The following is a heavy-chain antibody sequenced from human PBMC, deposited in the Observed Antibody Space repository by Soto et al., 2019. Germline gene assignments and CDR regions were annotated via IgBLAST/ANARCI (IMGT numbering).Heavy chain of an antibody. Sequence: PLETLSLTCAVSGGSISSGGYSWTWIRQPPGTGLEWIGEINHSGSTNYNPSLKSRVTISVDTSKNQFSLKLTSVTAADTAVYYCARDKITGLFDYWGQGTLVTVSS. V-gene: IGHV4-34*01. CDR2: INHSGST. CDR3: ARDKITGLFDY. D-gene: IGHD2-8*02. CDR1: GGSISSGGYS. J-gene: IGHJ4*02.